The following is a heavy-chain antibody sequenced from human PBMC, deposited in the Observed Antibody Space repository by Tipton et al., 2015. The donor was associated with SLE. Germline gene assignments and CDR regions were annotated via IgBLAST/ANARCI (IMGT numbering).Heavy chain of an antibody. CDR3: VRVVAHLFPFFDY. CDR2: INEDGSEI. J-gene: IGHJ4*02. CDR1: GFTFGTYW. D-gene: IGHD2/OR15-2a*01. Sequence: SLRLSCAASGFTFGTYWMTWVRQAPGKGLEWVANINEDGSEIYYVDSVKGRFTISRDNAKNSLYLQMNSLRAEDTALYYCVRVVAHLFPFFDYWGQGTLVTVSS. V-gene: IGHV3-7*01.